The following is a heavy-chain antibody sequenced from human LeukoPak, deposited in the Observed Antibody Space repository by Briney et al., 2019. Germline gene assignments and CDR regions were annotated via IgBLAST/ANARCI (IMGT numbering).Heavy chain of an antibody. CDR3: ARVGDCSSTSCYHYFDY. J-gene: IGHJ4*02. CDR1: GGTFSSYA. CDR2: SIPIFGTA. Sequence: SVKVSCKASGGTFSSYAISWVRQAPGQGLEWMGGSIPIFGTANYAQRFQGRVTITADESTSTAYMELSSPRSEDTAVYYCARVGDCSSTSCYHYFDYWGQGTLVTVSS. D-gene: IGHD2-2*01. V-gene: IGHV1-69*13.